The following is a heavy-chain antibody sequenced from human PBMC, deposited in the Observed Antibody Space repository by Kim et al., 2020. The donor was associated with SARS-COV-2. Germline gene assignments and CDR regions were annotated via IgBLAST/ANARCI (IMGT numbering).Heavy chain of an antibody. CDR2: IYYSGST. Sequence: SETLSLTCTVSGGSISSSSYYWGWIRQPPGKGLEWIGSIYYSGSTYYNPSLKSRVTISVDTSKNQFSLKLSSVTSADTAVYYCARSSGWYGGGYYFDYWGQGTLVTVSS. CDR3: ARSSGWYGGGYYFDY. CDR1: GGSISSSSYY. D-gene: IGHD6-19*01. J-gene: IGHJ4*02. V-gene: IGHV4-39*01.